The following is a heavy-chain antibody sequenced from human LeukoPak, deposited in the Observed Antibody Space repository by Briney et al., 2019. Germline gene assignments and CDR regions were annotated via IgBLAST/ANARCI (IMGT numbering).Heavy chain of an antibody. J-gene: IGHJ4*02. CDR3: ARAISSSWYYVDY. CDR1: GGSISSYY. Sequence: SETLSLTCTVSGGSISSYYWSWIRQPPGKGLEWIGYIYYSGSTNYNPSLKSRVTISVDTSKNQFSLKLSSVTAADTAVYYCARAISSSWYYVDYWGQGTLVTVSS. V-gene: IGHV4-59*08. CDR2: IYYSGST. D-gene: IGHD6-13*01.